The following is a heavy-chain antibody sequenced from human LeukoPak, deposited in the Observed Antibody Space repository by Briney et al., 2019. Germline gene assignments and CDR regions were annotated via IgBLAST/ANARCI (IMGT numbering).Heavy chain of an antibody. V-gene: IGHV3-48*02. Sequence: QPGGSLRLSCAASGFTFSSYSMNWVRQSPGKGLEWVSYISGSSNTIYYADSVKGRFTISRDNAKNSLYLQMNSLRDEDTAVYYCARVPYGSGTYTDYWGQGTLVTVSS. D-gene: IGHD3-10*01. J-gene: IGHJ4*02. CDR3: ARVPYGSGTYTDY. CDR2: ISGSSNTI. CDR1: GFTFSSYS.